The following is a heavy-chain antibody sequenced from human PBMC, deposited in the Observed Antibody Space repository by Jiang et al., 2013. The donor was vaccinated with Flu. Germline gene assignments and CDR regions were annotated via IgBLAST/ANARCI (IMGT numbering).Heavy chain of an antibody. CDR1: GYTFTDYY. CDR2: INPFNDAT. D-gene: IGHD6-6*01. Sequence: GAEVKKPGASVKVSCKASGYTFTDYYMHWVRQAPGQGLEWVGWINPFNDATNYAQKFQGRVTMTRDTSITTAYMQLNRLKSDDTAVYFCVRDRGYSTSRPDAIDIWGQGTMVTVSA. CDR3: VRDRGYSTSRPDAIDI. J-gene: IGHJ3*02. V-gene: IGHV1-2*02.